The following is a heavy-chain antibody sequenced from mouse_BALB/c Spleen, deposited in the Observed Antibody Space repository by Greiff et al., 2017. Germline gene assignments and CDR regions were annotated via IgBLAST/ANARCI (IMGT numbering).Heavy chain of an antibody. CDR1: GYTFTSYW. V-gene: IGHV1-5*01. CDR3: TTLITTVVADWYFDV. Sequence: VQLQQSGTVLARPGASVKMSCKASGYTFTSYWMHWVKQRPGQGLEWIGAIYPGNSDTSYNQKFKGKAKLTAVTSTSTAYMELSSLTNEDSAVYYCTTLITTVVADWYFDVWGAGTTVTVSS. J-gene: IGHJ1*01. CDR2: IYPGNSDT. D-gene: IGHD1-1*01.